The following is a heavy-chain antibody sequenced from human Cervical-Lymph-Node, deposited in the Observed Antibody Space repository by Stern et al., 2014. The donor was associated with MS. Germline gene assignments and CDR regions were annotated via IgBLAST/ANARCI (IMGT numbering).Heavy chain of an antibody. CDR3: ARSLFTITGYFDY. Sequence: VHLVESGGGVVQPGRSRRLSCAASGFVFTDYAVHWVRQAPGQGLEWVAVISSDGSQTYYTDSLKGRFTISRDNSKNTLYLQMNSLRAEDTAVYYCARSLFTITGYFDYWGQGTLVTVSS. D-gene: IGHD5-12*01. CDR1: GFVFTDYA. CDR2: ISSDGSQT. J-gene: IGHJ4*02. V-gene: IGHV3-30-3*01.